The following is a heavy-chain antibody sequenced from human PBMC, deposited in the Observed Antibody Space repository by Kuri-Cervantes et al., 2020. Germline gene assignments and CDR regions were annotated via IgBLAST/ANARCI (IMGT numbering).Heavy chain of an antibody. CDR2: IKQAGSEK. CDR1: GFTFSSYW. CDR3: ARYYGMDV. Sequence: ETLSLTCAASGFTFSSYWMSWVRQAPGKGLEWVANIKQAGSEKYYVDSVKGRFTISRDNAKNSLYLQMNSLRAEDTAVYYCARYYGMDVWGQGTTVTVSS. V-gene: IGHV3-7*01. J-gene: IGHJ6*02.